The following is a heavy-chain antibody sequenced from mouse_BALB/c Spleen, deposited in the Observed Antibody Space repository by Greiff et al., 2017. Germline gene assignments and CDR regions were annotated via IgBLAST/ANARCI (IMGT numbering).Heavy chain of an antibody. CDR1: GFTFSSFG. V-gene: IGHV5-17*02. J-gene: IGHJ4*01. CDR2: ISSGSSTI. Sequence: EVKLVESGGGLVQPGGSRKLSCAASGFTFSSFGMHWVRQDPEKGLEWVAYISSGSSTIYYADTVKGRFTISRDNPKTTLFLQMTSLRSEDTAMYYCARGEGSSYAMDYWGQGTSVTVSS. CDR3: ARGEGSSYAMDY. D-gene: IGHD1-1*01.